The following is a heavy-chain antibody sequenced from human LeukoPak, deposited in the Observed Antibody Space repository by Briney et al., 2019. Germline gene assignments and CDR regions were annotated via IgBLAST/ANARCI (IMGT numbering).Heavy chain of an antibody. CDR1: GGSISSYY. V-gene: IGHV4-59*01. Sequence: PSETLTLTCTVSGGSISSYYWSWIRQPPGKGLEWIGYIYYSGSTNYNPSLKSRVTISVDTSKNQFSLKLSSVTAADTAVYYCARDLGYSLAPTYYYGMDVWGQGTTVTVSS. J-gene: IGHJ6*02. CDR2: IYYSGST. CDR3: ARDLGYSLAPTYYYGMDV. D-gene: IGHD2-2*02.